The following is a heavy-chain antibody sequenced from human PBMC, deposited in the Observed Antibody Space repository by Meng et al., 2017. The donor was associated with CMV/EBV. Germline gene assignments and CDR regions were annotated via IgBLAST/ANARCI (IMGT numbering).Heavy chain of an antibody. CDR2: INPSGGST. CDR1: GYTFTSYY. V-gene: IGHV1-46*01. J-gene: IGHJ3*02. CDR3: AAAPYTASDAFDI. D-gene: IGHD5-18*01. Sequence: ASVKVSCKASGYTFTSYYMHWVRQAPGQGLEWMGIINPSGGSTSYAQKFQGRVTITADKSTSTAYMELSSLRSEDTAVYYCAAAPYTASDAFDIWGQGTMVTVSS.